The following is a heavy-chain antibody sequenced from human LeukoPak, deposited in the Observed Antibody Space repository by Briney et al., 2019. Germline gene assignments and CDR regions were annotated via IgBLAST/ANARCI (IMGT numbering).Heavy chain of an antibody. V-gene: IGHV3-30*03. CDR3: ARDRLGIPLTGYRFDY. CDR1: GFTFSNYG. Sequence: GGSLRLSCAASGFTFSNYGIHWVRQAPGKGLEWVVVISYDGSNKYYADSVKGRFTISRDNSKNTLYLQMNSLRAEDTAVYYCARDRLGIPLTGYRFDYWGQGTLVTVSS. J-gene: IGHJ4*02. CDR2: ISYDGSNK. D-gene: IGHD3-9*01.